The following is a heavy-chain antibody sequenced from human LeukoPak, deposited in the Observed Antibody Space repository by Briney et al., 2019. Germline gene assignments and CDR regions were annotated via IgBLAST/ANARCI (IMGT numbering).Heavy chain of an antibody. Sequence: SETLSLTCTVSGGSISTSSYYWGWVRQPPGKGLEWIGNIFYSGSTYYSPSLKSRVTISVDTSKKQLSLKLRSVTAADTAVYYCARHEWGITNAFDIWGQGTMVTVSS. CDR2: IFYSGST. CDR1: GGSISTSSYY. V-gene: IGHV4-39*01. CDR3: ARHEWGITNAFDI. D-gene: IGHD1-14*01. J-gene: IGHJ3*02.